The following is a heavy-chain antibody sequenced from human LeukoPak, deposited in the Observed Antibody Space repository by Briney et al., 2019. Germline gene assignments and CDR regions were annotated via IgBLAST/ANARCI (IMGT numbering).Heavy chain of an antibody. V-gene: IGHV4-4*09. J-gene: IGHJ4*02. CDR1: GASMSSNY. CDR3: ASTRRAAVAGRFDS. D-gene: IGHD6-19*01. Sequence: SETLSPTCNVSGASMSSNYWSWIRQPPGKGLEWIGYIYHSGNTNYSPSLESRVTMSVDESKNQFSLRVHFVSAADTAVYYCASTRRAAVAGRFDSWGQGTLVTVSS. CDR2: IYHSGNT.